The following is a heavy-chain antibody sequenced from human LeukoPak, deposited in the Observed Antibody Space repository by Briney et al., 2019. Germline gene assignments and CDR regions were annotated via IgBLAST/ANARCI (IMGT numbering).Heavy chain of an antibody. J-gene: IGHJ6*02. D-gene: IGHD6-13*01. CDR1: GCTFTGYY. V-gene: IGHV1-2*02. CDR2: INPNSGGT. CDR3: ARDTQQQLVLYYYYGMDV. Sequence: ASVKVSCKASGCTFTGYYMHWVRQAPGQGPERMGWINPNSGGTNYAQKFQGRVTMTRDTSISTAYMELSRLRSDDTAVYYCARDTQQQLVLYYYYGMDVWGQGTTVTVSS.